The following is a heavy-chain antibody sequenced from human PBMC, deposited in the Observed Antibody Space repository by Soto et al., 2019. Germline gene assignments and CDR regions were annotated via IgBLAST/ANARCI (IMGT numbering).Heavy chain of an antibody. V-gene: IGHV3-23*01. J-gene: IGHJ4*02. CDR2: ISGGGDYSADT. D-gene: IGHD5-12*01. CDR3: EKNHWIVATNFFAL. CDR1: GFTFSTYV. Sequence: EVQLLESGGGVAQPGGSLRLACEASGFTFSTYVMSCVRQSPGKGLEWVSGISGGGDYSADTYFADSVKGRFTISRDSSKNTVYLQMNSLRAEATAVYYCEKNHWIVATNFFALWGRGTLVTVSS.